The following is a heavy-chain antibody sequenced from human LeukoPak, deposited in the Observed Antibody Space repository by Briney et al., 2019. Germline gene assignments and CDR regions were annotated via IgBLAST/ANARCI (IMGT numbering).Heavy chain of an antibody. Sequence: SETLSLTCSVSDYSISSGYYWGWIRQPPGKGLEWIASIYHSGSTYYNPSLKSRVTISVDTSKNQLSLKLSSVTAADTAVYYCAGYYSSIYGMDVWGQGTSVTVSS. CDR1: DYSISSGYY. J-gene: IGHJ6*02. CDR2: IYHSGST. CDR3: AGYYSSIYGMDV. V-gene: IGHV4-38-2*02. D-gene: IGHD3-3*01.